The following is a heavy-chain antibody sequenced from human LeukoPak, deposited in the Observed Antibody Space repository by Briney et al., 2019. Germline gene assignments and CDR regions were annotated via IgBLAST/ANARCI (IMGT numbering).Heavy chain of an antibody. CDR3: AKDMDSSGCDY. J-gene: IGHJ4*02. V-gene: IGHV3-30*18. D-gene: IGHD6-19*01. CDR1: GFTFSSYG. CDR2: ISYDGSNK. Sequence: GRSLRLSCAASGFTFSSYGMHWVRQAPGKGLEWVAVISYDGSNKYYADSVKGRFTISRDNSKNTLYQQMNSLRAEDTAVYYCAKDMDSSGCDYWGQGTLVTVSS.